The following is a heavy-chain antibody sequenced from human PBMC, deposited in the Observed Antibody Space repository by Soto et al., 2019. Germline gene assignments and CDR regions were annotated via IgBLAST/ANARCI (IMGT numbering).Heavy chain of an antibody. CDR3: ARAASSGWN. J-gene: IGHJ4*02. Sequence: GGSLRLSCAASGFTFSTYSMNWVRQAPGKGLEWVSSISSGSSYIYYADSVKGRFTISRDNAQDSLYLQMHSLRAEDTAVYYCARAASSGWNWGQGTLVTVSS. V-gene: IGHV3-21*01. CDR2: ISSGSSYI. CDR1: GFTFSTYS. D-gene: IGHD6-19*01.